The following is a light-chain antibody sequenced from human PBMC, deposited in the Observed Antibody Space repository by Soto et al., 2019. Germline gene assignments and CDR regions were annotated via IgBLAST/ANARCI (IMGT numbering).Light chain of an antibody. CDR2: DAS. J-gene: IGKJ4*01. V-gene: IGKV3-11*01. Sequence: EIVLTQSPATLSLSPGERATLSCRASQGVSSYLAWYQQKPGQAPRLLIYDASNRATGIPARFSGGGSGTDFTLTISSLEPEDFAVYYCQQRSNWPLTFGGGTKVEIK. CDR1: QGVSSY. CDR3: QQRSNWPLT.